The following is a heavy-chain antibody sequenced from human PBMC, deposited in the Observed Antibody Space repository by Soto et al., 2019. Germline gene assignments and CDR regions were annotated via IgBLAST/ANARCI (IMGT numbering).Heavy chain of an antibody. J-gene: IGHJ6*02. CDR1: GCSFSTFE. Sequence: GSLRLSFACSGCSFSTFEMHWVLQATVKSLEWVASVGKDGDIYYGGSLKGRFTISRDNGKNSLSLHMNSLRAEDTAVYYCGRDRLLRHLVRGITKASYSGVDVWGQGTTVTVSS. CDR2: VGKDGDI. CDR3: GRDRLLRHLVRGITKASYSGVDV. D-gene: IGHD3-10*01. V-gene: IGHV3-13*01.